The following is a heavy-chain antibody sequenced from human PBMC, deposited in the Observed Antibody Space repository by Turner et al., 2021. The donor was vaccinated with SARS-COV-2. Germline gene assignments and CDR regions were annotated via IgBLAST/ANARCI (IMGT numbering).Heavy chain of an antibody. J-gene: IGHJ2*01. Sequence: QVQLVQSGAEVRKPGSSVTVSCRASGGTFSSFNWVRQAPGQGLEWMGGIIPLPGIANYAQKFQGRVTVTADTSTSTVYMELSSLRSEDTAVYYCARPTSCGGDCYYFDLWGRGTLVTVSS. CDR2: IIPLPGIA. CDR3: ARPTSCGGDCYYFDL. D-gene: IGHD2-21*02. V-gene: IGHV1-69*04. CDR1: GGTFSS.